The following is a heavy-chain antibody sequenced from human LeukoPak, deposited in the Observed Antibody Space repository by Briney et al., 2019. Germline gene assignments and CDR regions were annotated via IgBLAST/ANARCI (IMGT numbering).Heavy chain of an antibody. CDR1: GFTFRAYG. CDR3: ARASGGYNHGLGY. J-gene: IGHJ4*02. D-gene: IGHD5-24*01. Sequence: PGWSLRLSCAAPGFTFRAYGKHWVRQAPGKGLEGVAIIWHDGSERYAASVKGRFSISRDNSKNTVYLQMNSLRAEDTAVYYCARASGGYNHGLGYWGQGTLVTVSS. V-gene: IGHV3-33*08. CDR2: IWHDGSER.